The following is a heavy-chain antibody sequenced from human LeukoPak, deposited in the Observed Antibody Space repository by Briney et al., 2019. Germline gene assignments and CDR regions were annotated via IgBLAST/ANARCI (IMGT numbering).Heavy chain of an antibody. J-gene: IGHJ1*01. D-gene: IGHD6-19*01. CDR3: ARDLGPLYSSGSWGYFQH. Sequence: GDSVKVSCKASGYTFTSYAISWVRQAPGQGLEWMGWINPNSGGTNYAQKFQGRVTMTRDTSISTAYMELSRLRSDDTAVYYCARDLGPLYSSGSWGYFQHWGQGTLVTVSS. CDR2: INPNSGGT. CDR1: GYTFTSYA. V-gene: IGHV1-2*02.